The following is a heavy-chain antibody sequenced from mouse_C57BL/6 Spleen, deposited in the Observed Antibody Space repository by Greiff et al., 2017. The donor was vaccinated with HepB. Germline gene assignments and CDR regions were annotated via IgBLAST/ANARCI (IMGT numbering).Heavy chain of an antibody. CDR3: AREKADYLYFDY. V-gene: IGHV1-64*01. J-gene: IGHJ2*01. CDR2: IHPNSGST. Sequence: VQLQQPGAELVKPGASVKLSCKASGYTFTSYWMHWVKQRPGQGLEWIGMIHPNSGSTNYNEKFKSKATLTVDKSSSTAYMQLSSLTSEDSAVYYCAREKADYLYFDYWGQGTTLTVSS. D-gene: IGHD2-4*01. CDR1: GYTFTSYW.